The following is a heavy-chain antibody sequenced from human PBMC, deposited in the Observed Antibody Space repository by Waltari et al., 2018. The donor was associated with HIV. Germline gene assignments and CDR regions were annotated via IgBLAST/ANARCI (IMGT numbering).Heavy chain of an antibody. CDR2: MNPNSGNT. D-gene: IGHD3-9*01. V-gene: IGHV1-8*01. CDR1: GYTFTSYD. Sequence: QVQLVQSGAEVKKPGASVKVSCKASGYTFTSYDINWVRPATGQGLEWMGWMNPNSGNTGYAQKFQGRVTMTRNTSISTAYMELSSLRSEDTAVYYCARGYYDILTGLILDAFDIWGQGTMVTVSS. J-gene: IGHJ3*02. CDR3: ARGYYDILTGLILDAFDI.